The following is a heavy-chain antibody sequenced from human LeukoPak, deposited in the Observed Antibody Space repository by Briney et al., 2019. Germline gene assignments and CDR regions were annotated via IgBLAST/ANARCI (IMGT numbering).Heavy chain of an antibody. J-gene: IGHJ2*01. CDR2: IYYSGST. CDR3: ARDKQQWSPYHYWYFDL. Sequence: PSQTLSLTCTVSGGSISSGGYYWSWIRQHPGTGLEWIGYIYYSGSTYYNPSLKSRVTISVDTSKNQFSLKLSSVTAADTAVYYCARDKQQWSPYHYWYFDLWGRGTLVTVSS. V-gene: IGHV4-31*03. CDR1: GGSISSGGYY. D-gene: IGHD6-19*01.